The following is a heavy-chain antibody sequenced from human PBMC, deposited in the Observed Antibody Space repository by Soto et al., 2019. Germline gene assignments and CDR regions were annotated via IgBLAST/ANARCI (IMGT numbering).Heavy chain of an antibody. J-gene: IGHJ2*01. D-gene: IGHD3-16*01. Sequence: EVQLVESGGGLVQPGGSLRLSCAASGFTVSSNYMSWVRQAPGKGLAWVSVIYSGGSTYYAESVKSRFTISRHKSKNTLYLQMNSLRAEDTAVYYCARVVTFGYWYFDLWGRGTLVTVSS. V-gene: IGHV3-53*04. CDR2: IYSGGST. CDR3: ARVVTFGYWYFDL. CDR1: GFTVSSNY.